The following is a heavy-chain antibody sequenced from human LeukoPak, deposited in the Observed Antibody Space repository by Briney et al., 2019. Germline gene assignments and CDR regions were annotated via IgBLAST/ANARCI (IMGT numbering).Heavy chain of an antibody. J-gene: IGHJ4*02. Sequence: GGSLRLSCAASGYPFSGSDIHWVRQAPGKGLEWVAFVSHEGTSKFYAESVKGRFGISRDNSKSTTYLQMNGLRPDDTAVYYCAKTTGGWPRFVDHWGQGTLVAVSS. V-gene: IGHV3-30*18. CDR2: VSHEGTSK. D-gene: IGHD3-10*01. CDR1: GYPFSGSD. CDR3: AKTTGGWPRFVDH.